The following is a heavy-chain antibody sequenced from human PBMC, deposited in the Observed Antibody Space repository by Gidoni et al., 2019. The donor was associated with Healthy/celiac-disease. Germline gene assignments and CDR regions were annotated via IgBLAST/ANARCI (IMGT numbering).Heavy chain of an antibody. J-gene: IGHJ4*02. CDR1: GFTFSSYA. Sequence: EVQLLESGGGLVQPGGSLRLSCAASGFTFSSYATIWVRQAPGKGLEWVSAISGSGGSTYYADSVKGRFTISRDNSKNTLYLQMNSLRAEDTAVYYCAKDSSITMIVVVMKEYYFDYWGQGTLVTVSS. D-gene: IGHD3-22*01. CDR2: ISGSGGST. V-gene: IGHV3-23*01. CDR3: AKDSSITMIVVVMKEYYFDY.